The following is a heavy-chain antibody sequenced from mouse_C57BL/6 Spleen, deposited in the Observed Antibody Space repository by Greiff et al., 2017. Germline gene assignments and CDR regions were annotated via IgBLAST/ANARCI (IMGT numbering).Heavy chain of an antibody. V-gene: IGHV1-64*01. CDR1: GYTFTSYW. J-gene: IGHJ3*01. CDR3: ARPDYYGSSLLAY. D-gene: IGHD1-1*01. Sequence: VQLQQSGAELVKPGASVKLSCKASGYTFTSYWMHWVKQRPGQGLEWIGMIHPNSGSTNYNEKFKSKATLTVDKSSSTAYMQLSSLTSEDSAVYYCARPDYYGSSLLAYWGQGTLVTVSA. CDR2: IHPNSGST.